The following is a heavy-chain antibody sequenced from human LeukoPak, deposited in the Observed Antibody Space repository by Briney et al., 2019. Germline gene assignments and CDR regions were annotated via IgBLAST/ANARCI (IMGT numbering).Heavy chain of an antibody. D-gene: IGHD3-3*01. CDR2: ISWNSGSI. V-gene: IGHV3-9*01. Sequence: PGGSLRLSCAASGFTFDDYAMHWVRQAPGKGLKWVSGISWNSGSIGYADSVKGRFTISRDNAKNSLYLQMNSLRAEDTALYYCAKGLNYDFWSGSQIDWGQGTLVTVSS. CDR3: AKGLNYDFWSGSQID. J-gene: IGHJ4*02. CDR1: GFTFDDYA.